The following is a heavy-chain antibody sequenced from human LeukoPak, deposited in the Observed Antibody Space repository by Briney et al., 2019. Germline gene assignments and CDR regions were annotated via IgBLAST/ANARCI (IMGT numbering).Heavy chain of an antibody. CDR2: ISSSSSYI. D-gene: IGHD3-22*01. CDR1: GFTFSSYT. CDR3: AKDGEDYYYDSSGYFSY. J-gene: IGHJ4*02. Sequence: GGSLRLSCAASGFTFSSYTMNWVRQAPGKGLEWVSSISSSSSYIYYADSVRGRFTISRDNAKNTLYLQMNSLRAEDTAVYYCAKDGEDYYYDSSGYFSYWGQGTLVTVSS. V-gene: IGHV3-21*01.